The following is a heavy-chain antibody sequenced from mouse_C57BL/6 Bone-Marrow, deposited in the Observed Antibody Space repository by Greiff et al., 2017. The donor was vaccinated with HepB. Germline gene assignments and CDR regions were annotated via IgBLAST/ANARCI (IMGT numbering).Heavy chain of an antibody. CDR1: GYTFTSYW. D-gene: IGHD2-3*01. J-gene: IGHJ1*03. Sequence: QVQLQQPGAELVKPGASVKLSCKASGYTFTSYWMHWVKQRPGRGLEWIGEIYPRSGNTYYNEKFKGKATLTADKSSSTAYMELRSLTSEDSAVYFCAYDGYYPWYFDVWGTGTTVTVSS. CDR3: AYDGYYPWYFDV. CDR2: IYPRSGNT. V-gene: IGHV1-81*01.